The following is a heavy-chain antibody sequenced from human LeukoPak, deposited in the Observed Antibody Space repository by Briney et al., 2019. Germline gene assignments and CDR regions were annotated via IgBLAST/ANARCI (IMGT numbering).Heavy chain of an antibody. V-gene: IGHV4-59*01. J-gene: IGHJ6*02. Sequence: SETLSLTCTVSGGSISSYYWSWIRQPPGKGLEWIGYIYYSGSTNYNPSLKSRVTISVDTSKNQFSLKLSSVTAADTAVYYCARDDYGSGYYYYGMDVWGQGTLVTVSS. D-gene: IGHD4-17*01. CDR2: IYYSGST. CDR3: ARDDYGSGYYYYGMDV. CDR1: GGSISSYY.